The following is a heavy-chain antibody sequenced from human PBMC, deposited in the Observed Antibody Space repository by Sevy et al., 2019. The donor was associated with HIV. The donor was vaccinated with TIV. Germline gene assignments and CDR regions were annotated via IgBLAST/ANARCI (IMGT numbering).Heavy chain of an antibody. CDR1: GFSYSRYG. CDR3: VKEGGGEGGDH. D-gene: IGHD2-21*01. Sequence: GGSLRLFCAASGFSYSRYGVHWAREAPGKGLEGVAYIQYDGSNKDYAVSVKGRFTISRDNSKNTLDLQMNSLRVEDTAVYYCVKEGGGEGGDHWGQGTLVTVSS. J-gene: IGHJ4*02. CDR2: IQYDGSNK. V-gene: IGHV3-30*02.